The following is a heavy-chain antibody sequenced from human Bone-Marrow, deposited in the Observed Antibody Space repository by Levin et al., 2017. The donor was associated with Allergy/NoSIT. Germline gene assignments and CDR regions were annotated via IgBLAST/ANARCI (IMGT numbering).Heavy chain of an antibody. V-gene: IGHV1-3*01. J-gene: IGHJ4*02. CDR1: GYTFTSYA. CDR3: AREEPYDFWSGDQISDY. D-gene: IGHD3-3*01. Sequence: ASVKVSCKASGYTFTSYAMHWVRQAPGQRLEWMGWINAGNGNTKYSQKFQGRVTITRDTSASTAYMELSSLRSEDTAVYYCAREEPYDFWSGDQISDYWGQGTLVTVSS. CDR2: INAGNGNT.